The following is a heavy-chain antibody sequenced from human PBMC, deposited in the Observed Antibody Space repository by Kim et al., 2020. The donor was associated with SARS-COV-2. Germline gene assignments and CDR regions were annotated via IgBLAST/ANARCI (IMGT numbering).Heavy chain of an antibody. J-gene: IGHJ6*02. D-gene: IGHD2-2*01. Sequence: KGRFTISRDNAKNTLYLQMNSLRAEDTAVYYCARERVPADLNYYFYGVDVWGQGTTVTVSS. V-gene: IGHV3-74*01. CDR3: ARERVPADLNYYFYGVDV.